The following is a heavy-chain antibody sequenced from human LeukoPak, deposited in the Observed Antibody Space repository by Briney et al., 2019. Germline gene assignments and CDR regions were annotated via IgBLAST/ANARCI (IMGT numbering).Heavy chain of an antibody. CDR1: GYTLTELS. J-gene: IGHJ4*02. D-gene: IGHD6-13*01. V-gene: IGHV1-2*04. CDR3: ARGYSGYSSSWYYDY. Sequence: ASVKVSCKVSGYTLTELSMHWVRQAPGQGLEWMGWINPNSGGTNYAQKFQGWVTMTRDTSISTAYMELSRLRSDDTAVYYCARGYSGYSSSWYYDYWGQGTLVTVSS. CDR2: INPNSGGT.